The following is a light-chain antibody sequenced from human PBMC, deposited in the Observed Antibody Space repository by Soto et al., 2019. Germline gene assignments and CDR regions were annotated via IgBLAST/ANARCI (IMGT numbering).Light chain of an antibody. Sequence: EFVLTQSPSTLSLSPGERATLSCRASQSVSSSYLAWYQQKPGQAPRLLIYGASTRATGIPDRFSGSGSGTDFSLTISRLEPEDFAVYYCQQYGKSPQITFGQGTRLEIK. CDR1: QSVSSSY. J-gene: IGKJ5*01. V-gene: IGKV3-20*01. CDR2: GAS. CDR3: QQYGKSPQIT.